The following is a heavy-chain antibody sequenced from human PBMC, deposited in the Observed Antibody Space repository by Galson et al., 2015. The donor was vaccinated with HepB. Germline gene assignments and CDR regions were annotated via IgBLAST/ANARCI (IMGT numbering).Heavy chain of an antibody. D-gene: IGHD3-22*01. V-gene: IGHV5-51*01. CDR2: IYPGDSEI. Sequence: QSGAEVKKPGESLKISCKGSGYSFTSHWIGWVRQMPGKGLECMGIIYPGDSEIRYSPSFQGQVTISADKSISTAYLHWTSLSAEDTAVYYCAREPTMRVLINYLDYWGRGIRVTVSS. CDR1: GYSFTSHW. CDR3: AREPTMRVLINYLDY. J-gene: IGHJ4*01.